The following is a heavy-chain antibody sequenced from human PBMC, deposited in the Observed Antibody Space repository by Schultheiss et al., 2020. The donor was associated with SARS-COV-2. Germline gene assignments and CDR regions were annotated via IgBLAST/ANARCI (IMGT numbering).Heavy chain of an antibody. J-gene: IGHJ6*03. CDR3: ASLPPRYYYYMDV. V-gene: IGHV3-23*01. CDR2: ISGSGGST. Sequence: GGSLRLSCAASGFTFSSYSMNWVRQAPGKGLEWVSAISGSGGSTYYADSVKGRFTISRDNSKNTLYLQMNSLRAEDTAVYYCASLPPRYYYYMDVWGKGTTVTVSS. CDR1: GFTFSSYS.